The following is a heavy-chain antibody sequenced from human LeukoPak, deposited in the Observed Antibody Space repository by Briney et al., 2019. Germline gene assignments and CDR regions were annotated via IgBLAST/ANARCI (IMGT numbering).Heavy chain of an antibody. Sequence: ASVKVSCKASGYTFTSYGISWVRQAPGQGLAWMGWISVYNGNTNFAQKLQGRVTMTTDTSTSTAYMELRSLRSDDTAVYYCAREASSSWYHYYYGMDVWGQGTTVTVSS. CDR3: AREASSSWYHYYYGMDV. CDR2: ISVYNGNT. D-gene: IGHD6-13*01. J-gene: IGHJ6*02. CDR1: GYTFTSYG. V-gene: IGHV1-18*01.